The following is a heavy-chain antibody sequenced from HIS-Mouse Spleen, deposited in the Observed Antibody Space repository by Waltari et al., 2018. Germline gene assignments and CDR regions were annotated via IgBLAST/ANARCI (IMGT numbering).Heavy chain of an antibody. CDR2: ISYDGRNK. V-gene: IGHV3-30*03. D-gene: IGHD5-18*01. CDR1: GFTFSSYG. J-gene: IGHJ4*02. Sequence: QVQLVESGGGVVQPGRSLRLSCAASGFTFSSYGMHWVRQAPGKGLEWVAVISYDGRNKYYADSVKGRFTISRDNSKNTLYLRMNSLRAEDTAVYYCARGFVDTAMVDYWGQGTLVTVSS. CDR3: ARGFVDTAMVDY.